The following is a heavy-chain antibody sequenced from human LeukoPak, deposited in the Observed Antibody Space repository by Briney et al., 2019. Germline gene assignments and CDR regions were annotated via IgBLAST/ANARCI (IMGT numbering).Heavy chain of an antibody. V-gene: IGHV3-23*01. Sequence: GGSLRLSCAASGFTFNTYTMSWVRQAPGKGLDWVSGIRGGGGTTYYADSVKGRFTISRDNSKNTLHLQMNSLRAEDTALYYCAKGLINDWSALDYWGQGTLVTVSS. D-gene: IGHD3-9*01. CDR2: IRGGGGTT. CDR3: AKGLINDWSALDY. J-gene: IGHJ4*02. CDR1: GFTFNTYT.